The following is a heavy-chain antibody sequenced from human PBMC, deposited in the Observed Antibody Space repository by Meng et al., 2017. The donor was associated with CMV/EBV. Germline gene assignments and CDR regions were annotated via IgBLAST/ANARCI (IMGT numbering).Heavy chain of an antibody. CDR1: GGSISSYY. D-gene: IGHD1-14*01. V-gene: IGHV4-59*01. CDR2: IYYSGST. Sequence: GSLRLSCTVSGGSISSYYWSWTRQPPGKGLEWIGYIYYSGSTNYIPSLKSRVTISVDTSKNQFSLKLSSVTAADTAVYYCARDRGDEDPPGWFDPWGQGTLVTVSS. J-gene: IGHJ5*02. CDR3: ARDRGDEDPPGWFDP.